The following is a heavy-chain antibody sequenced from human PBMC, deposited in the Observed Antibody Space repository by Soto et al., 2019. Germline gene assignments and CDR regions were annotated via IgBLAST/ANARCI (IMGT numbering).Heavy chain of an antibody. Sequence: QVQLVQSGAEVRKPGASVKVSCKASGYIFTNYAISWVRQAPGQGPEWMGWTSGYKGDTNTHYSQKFQGRVTMTTXTXXTTAYMELRSLRSDDTAVYYCARDNDVWTGYFFDTWGQGTLVTVSS. CDR2: TSGYKGDTNT. V-gene: IGHV1-18*01. CDR3: ARDNDVWTGYFFDT. D-gene: IGHD3-3*01. J-gene: IGHJ4*02. CDR1: GYIFTNYA.